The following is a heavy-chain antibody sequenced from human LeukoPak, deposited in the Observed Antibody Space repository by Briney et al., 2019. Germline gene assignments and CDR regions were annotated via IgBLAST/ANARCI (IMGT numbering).Heavy chain of an antibody. CDR1: GFTFSSYA. CDR2: ISDNSGST. J-gene: IGHJ6*02. D-gene: IGHD2-8*02. CDR3: AKDLSWSGPYYGMDV. V-gene: IGHV3-23*01. Sequence: GGSLRLSCAASGFTFSSYAMSWVRQAPGKGLEWDSTISDNSGSTYYADSVKGRFTISRDNSKNTLYLQMNSLRAEDTAVYYCAKDLSWSGPYYGMDVWGQGTTVTVSS.